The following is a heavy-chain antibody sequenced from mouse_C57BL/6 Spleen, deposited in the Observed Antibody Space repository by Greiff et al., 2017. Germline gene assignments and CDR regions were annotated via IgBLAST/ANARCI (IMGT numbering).Heavy chain of an antibody. CDR3: ARSYYGSSRDY. V-gene: IGHV1-80*01. CDR1: GYAFSSYW. J-gene: IGHJ2*01. Sequence: QVQLQQSGAELVKPGASVKISCKASGYAFSSYWMNWVKQRPGKGLEWIGQIYPGDGDTNYNGKFKGKATLTAYKSSSTAYMQLSSLTSEDSSVYFCARSYYGSSRDYWGQGTTLTVSS. D-gene: IGHD1-1*01. CDR2: IYPGDGDT.